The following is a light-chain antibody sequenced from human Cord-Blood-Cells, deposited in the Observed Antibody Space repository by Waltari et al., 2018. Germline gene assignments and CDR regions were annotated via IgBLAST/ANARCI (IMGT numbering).Light chain of an antibody. Sequence: DIVMTQSPLSLPVTPGEPASXXCRSSQSLLHSNGYNYLDWYLQKPGQSPQLLIYLGSNRASGVPDRFSGSGSGTDFTLKISRVEAEDVGVYYCMQALQTPLTFGGGTKVEIK. CDR1: QSLLHSNGYNY. J-gene: IGKJ4*01. CDR3: MQALQTPLT. CDR2: LGS. V-gene: IGKV2-28*01.